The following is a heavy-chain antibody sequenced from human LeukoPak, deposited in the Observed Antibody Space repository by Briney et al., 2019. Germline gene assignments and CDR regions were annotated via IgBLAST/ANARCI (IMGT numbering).Heavy chain of an antibody. J-gene: IGHJ5*02. V-gene: IGHV3-74*01. CDR3: ASHRVTIFGVVIPFDP. Sequence: GGSLRLSCAASGFTFSSYWMHWVRQAPGKGLVWVSRINSDGSSTSYADSVKGRFTISRDNAKNTLYLQMNSLRAEDTAGYYCASHRVTIFGVVIPFDPWGQGTLVTVSS. D-gene: IGHD3-3*01. CDR2: INSDGSST. CDR1: GFTFSSYW.